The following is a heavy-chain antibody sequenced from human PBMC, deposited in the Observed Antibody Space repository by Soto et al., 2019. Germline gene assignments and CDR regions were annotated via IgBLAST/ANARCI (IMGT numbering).Heavy chain of an antibody. Sequence: GASVKVSCKASGYTFTSYGISWVRQGPGQGLEWMGWISAYNGNTNYAQKLQGRVTMTTDTSTSTAYMELRSLRSDDTAVYYCAIRGHFGVVIHFDYWGQGTLVTVSS. CDR1: GYTFTSYG. D-gene: IGHD3-3*01. CDR2: ISAYNGNT. V-gene: IGHV1-18*01. CDR3: AIRGHFGVVIHFDY. J-gene: IGHJ4*02.